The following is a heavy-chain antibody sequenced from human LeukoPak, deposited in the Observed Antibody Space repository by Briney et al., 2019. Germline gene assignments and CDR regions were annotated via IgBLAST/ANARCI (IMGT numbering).Heavy chain of an antibody. CDR3: ARPYDYGGNSAAFDI. CDR2: IYYSGST. CDR1: GGSISSSSYY. D-gene: IGHD4-23*01. J-gene: IGHJ3*02. V-gene: IGHV4-61*05. Sequence: SETLSLTCTVSGGSISSSSYYWGWIRQPPGKGLEWIGYIYYSGSTNYNPSLKSRVTISVDTSKNQFSLKLSSVTAADTAVYYCARPYDYGGNSAAFDIWGQGTMVTVSS.